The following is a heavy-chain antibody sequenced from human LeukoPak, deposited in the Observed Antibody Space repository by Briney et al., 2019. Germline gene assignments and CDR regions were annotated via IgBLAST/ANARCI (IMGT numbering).Heavy chain of an antibody. CDR3: ARVPRESNSH. Sequence: ASVKVSCKASGYTFSNYDINWVRLATGQGLEWMGYMNPNSGHTVYAQKFQGRVTMTRDTSISTAYMEPSSLRFDDTAVYYCARVPRESNSHWGQGTLVTVSS. D-gene: IGHD1-1*01. V-gene: IGHV1-8*01. J-gene: IGHJ4*02. CDR1: GYTFSNYD. CDR2: MNPNSGHT.